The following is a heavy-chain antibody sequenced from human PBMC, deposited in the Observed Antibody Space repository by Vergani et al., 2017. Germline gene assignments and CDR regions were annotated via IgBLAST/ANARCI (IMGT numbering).Heavy chain of an antibody. Sequence: QVQLVQSGAEVKKPGSSVKVSCKASGGTFSSYTISWVRQAPGQGLEWMGRIIPILGIANYAQKFQGRVTITADKSTSTAYMELSSLRSEETAVYYCAGDPSAAGFDAFDIGGQGTMVTVSS. V-gene: IGHV1-69*02. CDR1: GGTFSSYT. CDR3: AGDPSAAGFDAFDI. D-gene: IGHD3-10*01. J-gene: IGHJ3*02. CDR2: IIPILGIA.